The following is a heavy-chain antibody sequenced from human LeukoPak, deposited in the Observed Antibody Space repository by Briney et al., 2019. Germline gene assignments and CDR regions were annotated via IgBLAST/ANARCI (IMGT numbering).Heavy chain of an antibody. D-gene: IGHD4-23*01. CDR1: GGSISSSSYY. V-gene: IGHV4-61*05. Sequence: PSETLSLTCTVSGGSISSSSYYWGWLRQPPGKGLEWIGYIYYSGSTNYNPSLKSRVTISVDTSKNQFSLKLSSVTAADTAVYYCARHPYGGNGAFDIWGQGTMVTVSS. J-gene: IGHJ3*02. CDR3: ARHPYGGNGAFDI. CDR2: IYYSGST.